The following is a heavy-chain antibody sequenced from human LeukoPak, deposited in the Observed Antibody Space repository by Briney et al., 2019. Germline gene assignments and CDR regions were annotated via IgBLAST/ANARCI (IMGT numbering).Heavy chain of an antibody. CDR1: GYSFTTFW. D-gene: IGHD2-21*01. V-gene: IGHV5-51*01. J-gene: IGHJ3*02. CDR3: ARGGDRAFDI. CDR2: IYPADSDT. Sequence: GESLKISCKGSGYSFTTFWIVCVRQMPGNGLEWMGIIYPADSDTRYSPSFQGQVTISADKSITTAYLQWSSLKASDTAMYYCARGGDRAFDIWGQGTMVTVSS.